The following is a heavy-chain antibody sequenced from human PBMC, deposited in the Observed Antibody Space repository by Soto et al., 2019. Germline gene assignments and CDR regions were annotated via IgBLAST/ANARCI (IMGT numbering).Heavy chain of an antibody. CDR3: ARVGGLAARTFDY. D-gene: IGHD6-6*01. Sequence: PSEIISLTCTVAVGSIGDFYWSWIRQPPGKGLEWIGYIYYSGSTNYNPSLKSRVTISVDTSKNQFSLNLRSMSPADTAVYYCARVGGLAARTFDYWGPGTLVTVSS. CDR2: IYYSGST. CDR1: VGSIGDFY. J-gene: IGHJ4*02. V-gene: IGHV4-59*01.